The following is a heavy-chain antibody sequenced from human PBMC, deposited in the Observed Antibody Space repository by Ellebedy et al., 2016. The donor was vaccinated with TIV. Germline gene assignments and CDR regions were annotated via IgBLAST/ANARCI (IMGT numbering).Heavy chain of an antibody. CDR3: ARAPPGSGPDY. D-gene: IGHD6-19*01. J-gene: IGHJ4*02. Sequence: GGSLRLXXAVSGFTFNTYAMHWVRQAPGKGLEWVAVMSYDGSSEFYADSVKGRVTISRDDSKNTLYLQMNSLRAEDTAVYYCARAPPGSGPDYWGQGTLVSVSS. CDR1: GFTFNTYA. CDR2: MSYDGSSE. V-gene: IGHV3-30-3*01.